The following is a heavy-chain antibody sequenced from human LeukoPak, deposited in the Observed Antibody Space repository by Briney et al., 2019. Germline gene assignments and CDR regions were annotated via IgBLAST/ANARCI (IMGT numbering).Heavy chain of an antibody. CDR2: ISGSRGTT. J-gene: IGHJ4*02. D-gene: IGHD6-19*01. Sequence: PGGSLRPSCAASGFTFSSYGMHWVRQAPGKGLEWVSGISGSRGTTYYADSVKGRLTISRDNSKNTLYLQMNSLRADDTAVYYCAKERTGGWPFDYWGQGTLVTVSS. CDR1: GFTFSSYG. CDR3: AKERTGGWPFDY. V-gene: IGHV3-23*01.